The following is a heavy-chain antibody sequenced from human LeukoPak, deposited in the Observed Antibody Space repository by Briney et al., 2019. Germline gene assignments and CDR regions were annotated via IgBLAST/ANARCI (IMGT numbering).Heavy chain of an antibody. V-gene: IGHV5-51*01. CDR1: GYSFTSYW. D-gene: IGHD6-19*01. CDR2: IYPGDSDT. Sequence: GESLKISCKGSGYSFTSYWISWVRQMPGKGLEWMGIIYPGDSDTRYSPSFQGQVTISADKSISTAYLQWSSLKASDTAMYYCARQGAGSGWYGDAFDIWGQGTMVTVSS. CDR3: ARQGAGSGWYGDAFDI. J-gene: IGHJ3*02.